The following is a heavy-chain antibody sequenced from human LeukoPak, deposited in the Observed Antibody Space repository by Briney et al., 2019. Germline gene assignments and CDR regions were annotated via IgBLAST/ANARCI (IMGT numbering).Heavy chain of an antibody. J-gene: IGHJ6*03. CDR1: GFTFSSYG. CDR3: AKVAVRGVIRHYYYMDV. D-gene: IGHD3-10*01. CDR2: IRYDGSNK. Sequence: PGGSLRLSCAASGFTFSSYGMHWVRQAPGKGLEWVAFIRYDGSNKYYADSVKGRFTISRDNSKNTLYLQMNSLRAEDTAVYYCAKVAVRGVIRHYYYMDVWGKGTTVTVSS. V-gene: IGHV3-30*02.